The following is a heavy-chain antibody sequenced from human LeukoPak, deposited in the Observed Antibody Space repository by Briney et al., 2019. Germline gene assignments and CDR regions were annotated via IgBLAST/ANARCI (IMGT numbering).Heavy chain of an antibody. CDR1: GFTFSDYY. V-gene: IGHV3-11*04. CDR2: ISSSGSTI. D-gene: IGHD3-10*02. Sequence: GGSLRLSCAPSGFTFSDYYMNWLRQAPGKGLEWVSYISSSGSTIYYADSVKGRFTISRDNAKNSLYLQMNSLRAEDTAVYYCAELGITMIGGVWGKGTTVTISS. CDR3: AELGITMIGGV. J-gene: IGHJ6*04.